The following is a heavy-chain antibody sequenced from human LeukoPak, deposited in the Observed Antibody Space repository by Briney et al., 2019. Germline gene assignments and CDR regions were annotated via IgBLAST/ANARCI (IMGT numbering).Heavy chain of an antibody. CDR3: ARGGGMGYYYYYMDV. D-gene: IGHD3-16*01. CDR2: IYYSGST. CDR1: GGSISSSSYY. J-gene: IGHJ6*03. Sequence: SETLSLTCTVSGGSISSSSYYWGWIRQPPGKGLEWIGYIYYSGSTNYNPSLKSRVTISVDTSKNQFSLKLSSVTAADTAVYYCARGGGMGYYYYYMDVWGKGTTVTISS. V-gene: IGHV4-61*05.